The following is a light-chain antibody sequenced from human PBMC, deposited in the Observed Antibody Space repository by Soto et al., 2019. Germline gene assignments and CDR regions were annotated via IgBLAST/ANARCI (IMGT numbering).Light chain of an antibody. CDR3: SSYTGAYTLV. CDR2: EVS. V-gene: IGLV2-14*01. J-gene: IGLJ1*01. CDR1: SSDVGAYNY. Sequence: QSVLAQPASVSGSAGQSIAISCTGTSSDVGAYNYVSWYQQHPGKAPKLIVHEVSDRLSGVSDRFSGSKSGNTASLTISGLQAEDEADYYCSSYTGAYTLVFGTGTKVTV.